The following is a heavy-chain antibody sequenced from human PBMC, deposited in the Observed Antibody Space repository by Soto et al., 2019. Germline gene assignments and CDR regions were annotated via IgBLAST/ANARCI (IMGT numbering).Heavy chain of an antibody. CDR3: AREGLEYSTSAYNWFDP. CDR1: GCTFSSYT. CDR2: ITPIFGTA. J-gene: IGHJ5*02. D-gene: IGHD6-6*01. V-gene: IGHV1-69*13. Sequence: SVKVSCKASGCTFSSYTITWVRQAPGQGLEWIGGITPIFGTANYAQKFQGRVTITADELRSTAYMELSSLRSEDTAVYYCAREGLEYSTSAYNWFDPWGQGTLVTVSS.